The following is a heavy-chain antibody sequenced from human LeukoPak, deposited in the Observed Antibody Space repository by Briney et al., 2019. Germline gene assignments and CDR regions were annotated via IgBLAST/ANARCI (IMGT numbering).Heavy chain of an antibody. CDR1: GFTAISYE. D-gene: IGHD6-13*01. J-gene: IGHJ4*02. CDR2: ISSSGNSI. Sequence: GGSLRLSCAASGFTAISYEMNWVRQAPGKGLEWVSYISSSGNSIFYADSVKGRFTISRDKAKNSLYLQMNSLRAEDTAVYYCARALPSSYYYFDYWGQGTLVTVSS. CDR3: ARALPSSYYYFDY. V-gene: IGHV3-48*03.